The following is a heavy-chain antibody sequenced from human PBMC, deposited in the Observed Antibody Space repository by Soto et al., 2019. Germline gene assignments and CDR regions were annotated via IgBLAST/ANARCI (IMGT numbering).Heavy chain of an antibody. CDR1: GFTFSTYA. D-gene: IGHD5-18*01. V-gene: IGHV3-23*01. CDR3: AKDRPRRTSGYFVDY. CDR2: VSASGLKT. Sequence: EVQLLESGGKLVQPGGSLTLSCAASGFTFSTYAMAWVRQAPGKGLEWVSGVSASGLKTDYADPVKGRFYISRDNSKNTVSLHMNSLRAEDTALYYWAKDRPRRTSGYFVDYWGQGTPVTVSS. J-gene: IGHJ4*02.